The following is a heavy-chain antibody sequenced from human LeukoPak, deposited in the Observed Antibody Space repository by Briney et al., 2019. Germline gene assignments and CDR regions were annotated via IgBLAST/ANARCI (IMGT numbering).Heavy chain of an antibody. J-gene: IGHJ6*02. D-gene: IGHD3-3*01. Sequence: GGSLRLSCAASGFTFSSYAMHWVRQAPGKGLEWVAAISYDGSNKYYADSVKGRFTISRDNSKNTLYLQMNSLRAEDTAVYYCARGHYDYYYYYYGMDVWGQGTTVTVSS. CDR1: GFTFSSYA. CDR2: ISYDGSNK. CDR3: ARGHYDYYYYYYGMDV. V-gene: IGHV3-30-3*01.